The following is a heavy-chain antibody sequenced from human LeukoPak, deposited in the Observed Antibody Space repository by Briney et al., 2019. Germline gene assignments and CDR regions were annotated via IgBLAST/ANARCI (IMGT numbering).Heavy chain of an antibody. Sequence: PGGSLRLSCAASGFTFSSYAMSWVRQAPGKGLEWVSAISGSGGSTYYADSVKGRFTTSRDNSKNTLYLQMNSLRAEDTAVYYCAKDHRPPHYYGSGPSGQNYGMDVWGQGTTVTVSS. CDR2: ISGSGGST. V-gene: IGHV3-23*01. CDR3: AKDHRPPHYYGSGPSGQNYGMDV. J-gene: IGHJ6*02. D-gene: IGHD3-10*01. CDR1: GFTFSSYA.